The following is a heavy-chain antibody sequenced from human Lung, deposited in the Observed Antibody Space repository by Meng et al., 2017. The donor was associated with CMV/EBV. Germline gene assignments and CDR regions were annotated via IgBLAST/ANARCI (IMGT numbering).Heavy chain of an antibody. D-gene: IGHD2-2*01. CDR2: IFSNDEK. J-gene: IGHJ6*02. CDR1: GFSLSNARMG. CDR3: ARIPAAIGGYYYYGMDV. V-gene: IGHV2-26*01. Sequence: SGPTLVKPTETLTLTCTVSGFSLSNARMGVSWIRQPPGKALEWLAHIFSNDEKSYSTSLKSRLTISKDTSKSQVVLTMTNMDPVDTATYYCARIPAAIGGYYYYGMDVWGQGTTVIVSS.